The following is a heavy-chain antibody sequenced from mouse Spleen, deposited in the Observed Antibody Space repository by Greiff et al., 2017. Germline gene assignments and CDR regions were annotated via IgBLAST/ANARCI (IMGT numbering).Heavy chain of an antibody. CDR2: ISSGGSYT. Sequence: EVKLMESGGGLVKPGGSLKLSCAASGFTFSSYAMSWVRQTPEKRLEWVATISSGGSYTYYPDSVKGRFTISRDNAKNTLYLQMSSLRSEDTAMYYCARDLGGTFDYWGQGTTLTVSS. D-gene: IGHD4-1*01. J-gene: IGHJ2*01. CDR3: ARDLGGTFDY. V-gene: IGHV5-9-1*01. CDR1: GFTFSSYA.